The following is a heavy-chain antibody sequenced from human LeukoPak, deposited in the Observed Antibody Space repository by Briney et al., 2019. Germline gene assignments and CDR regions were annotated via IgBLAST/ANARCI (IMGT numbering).Heavy chain of an antibody. CDR2: INPSGGST. J-gene: IGHJ3*02. V-gene: IGHV1-46*01. D-gene: IGHD3-22*01. CDR1: GYTFTSYY. Sequence: ASVKVSCKASGYTFTSYYMHWVRQSPGQGLAWMGIINPSGGSTSYAQKFQGRVTMTRDTSTSTVYMELSSLRSEDTAVYYCARVRRDAYTIVVDSALDAFDIWGQGTMVTVSS. CDR3: ARVRRDAYTIVVDSALDAFDI.